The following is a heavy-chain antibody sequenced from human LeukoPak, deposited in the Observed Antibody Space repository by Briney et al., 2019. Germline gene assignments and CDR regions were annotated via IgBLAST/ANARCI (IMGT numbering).Heavy chain of an antibody. CDR3: AKGRSIVGATRVDY. J-gene: IGHJ4*02. CDR2: ISGSGGST. Sequence: GGSLILSCAASGFTFSSYAMSWVRQAPGKGLEWVSAISGSGGSTYYADSVKGRFTISRDNSKNTLYLQMNSLRAEDTAVYYCAKGRSIVGATRVDYWGQGTLVTVSS. CDR1: GFTFSSYA. V-gene: IGHV3-23*01. D-gene: IGHD1-26*01.